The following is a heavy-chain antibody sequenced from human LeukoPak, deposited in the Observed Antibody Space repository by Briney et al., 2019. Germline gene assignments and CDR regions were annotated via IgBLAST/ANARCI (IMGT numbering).Heavy chain of an antibody. CDR3: ARGGHYYYYDMDV. Sequence: SETLSLTCTVSGGSISSSSYYWGWIRQPPGKGLEWIGSIYYSGSTYYNPSLKSRVTISVDTSKNQFSLKLSSVAAADTAVYYCARGGHYYYYDMDVWDQGTTVTVSS. CDR2: IYYSGST. CDR1: GGSISSSSYY. J-gene: IGHJ6*02. V-gene: IGHV4-39*07.